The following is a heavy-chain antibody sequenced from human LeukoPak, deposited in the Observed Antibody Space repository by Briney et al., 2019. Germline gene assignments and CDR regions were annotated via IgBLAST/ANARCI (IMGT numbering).Heavy chain of an antibody. Sequence: SETLSLTCTVSDDSITMYYWTWIRQPPGKGLEWIGYVDHTGSTKFNPSLNGRVSISRDTSNNFFSLRLRSVTAADTAVYYCARGPLSITMVRGVIEYYFDYWGQGTLVTVSS. CDR1: DDSITMYY. J-gene: IGHJ4*02. V-gene: IGHV4-59*01. D-gene: IGHD3-10*01. CDR2: VDHTGST. CDR3: ARGPLSITMVRGVIEYYFDY.